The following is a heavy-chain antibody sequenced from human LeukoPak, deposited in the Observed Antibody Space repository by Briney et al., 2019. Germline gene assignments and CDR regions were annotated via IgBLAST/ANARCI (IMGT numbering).Heavy chain of an antibody. V-gene: IGHV3-30*18. CDR3: AKVGGYTSPYFDY. CDR2: ISYDGSNK. CDR1: GFTFSSYG. D-gene: IGHD5-12*01. Sequence: HPGRSLRLSCAASGFTFSSYGMHWVRQAPGKGLEWVAVISYDGSNKYYADSVKGRFTISRDNAKNTLYLQMNSLRAEDTPVYYWAKVGGYTSPYFDYWGQGTLVTVSS. J-gene: IGHJ4*02.